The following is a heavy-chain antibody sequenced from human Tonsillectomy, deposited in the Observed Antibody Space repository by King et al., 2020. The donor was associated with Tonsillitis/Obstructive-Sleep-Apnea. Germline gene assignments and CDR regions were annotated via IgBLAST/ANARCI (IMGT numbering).Heavy chain of an antibody. CDR3: ARDLNQLLSGFDY. D-gene: IGHD2-2*01. CDR2: IWYDGSNK. Sequence: HVQLVESGGGVVQPGRSLRLSCAASGFTFSSYGMHWVRQAPGKGLEWVAVIWYDGSNKYYADSVKGRFTISRDNSKNTLYLQMNSLRAEDTAVYYCARDLNQLLSGFDYWGQGTLVTVSS. V-gene: IGHV3-33*01. J-gene: IGHJ4*02. CDR1: GFTFSSYG.